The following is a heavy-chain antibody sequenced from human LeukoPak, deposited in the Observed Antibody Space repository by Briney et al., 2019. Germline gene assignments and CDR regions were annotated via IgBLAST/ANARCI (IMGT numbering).Heavy chain of an antibody. CDR1: GYTFSRSW. D-gene: IGHD3-22*01. Sequence: GESLKISCKGSGYTFSRSWIGWVRQMPGKGLEWMGVIYPEDSDTRYSPSFQGQVTISADKSVSTAYLHWSSLKASDTAIYYCARQAYDYDSSGHLTGYYFDYWGQGTLVTVSS. V-gene: IGHV5-51*01. J-gene: IGHJ4*02. CDR2: IYPEDSDT. CDR3: ARQAYDYDSSGHLTGYYFDY.